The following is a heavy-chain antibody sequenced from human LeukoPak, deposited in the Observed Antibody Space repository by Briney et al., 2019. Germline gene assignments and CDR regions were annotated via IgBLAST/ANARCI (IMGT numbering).Heavy chain of an antibody. CDR3: ARHKGGIQLWLAISWFDP. V-gene: IGHV4-34*01. J-gene: IGHJ5*02. Sequence: SETLSLTCAVYGGSFSGYYWSWIRQPPGKGLEWIGEINHSGSTNYNPSLKSRVTISVDTSKNQFSLKLSSVTAADTAVYYCARHKGGIQLWLAISWFDPWGQGTLVTVSS. CDR2: INHSGST. CDR1: GGSFSGYY. D-gene: IGHD5-18*01.